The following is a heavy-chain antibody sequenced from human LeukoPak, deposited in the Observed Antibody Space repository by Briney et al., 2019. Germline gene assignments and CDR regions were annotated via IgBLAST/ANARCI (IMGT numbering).Heavy chain of an antibody. CDR1: GFTFGDYA. Sequence: SLRLSCTASGFTFGDYAMSWVRQAPGKGLEWVGFIRSKAYGGTTEYAASVKGRFTISRDDSKSIAYLQMNSLKTEDTAVYYCTRDQSYGSGSYYMGYWGQGTLVTVSS. J-gene: IGHJ4*02. CDR3: TRDQSYGSGSYYMGY. V-gene: IGHV3-49*04. CDR2: IRSKAYGGTT. D-gene: IGHD3-10*01.